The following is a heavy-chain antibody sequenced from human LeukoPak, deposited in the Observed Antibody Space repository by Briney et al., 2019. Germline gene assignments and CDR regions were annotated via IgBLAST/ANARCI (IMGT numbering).Heavy chain of an antibody. CDR1: GFTFSSYS. J-gene: IGHJ4*02. V-gene: IGHV3-21*01. Sequence: GGSLRLSCAASGFTFSSYSMNWVRRAPGKGLEWVSSISSSSSYIYYADSVKGRFTISRDNAKNSLYLQMNSLRAEDTDVYYCARSIAASCNYWGQGTLVTVYS. D-gene: IGHD6-13*01. CDR2: ISSSSSYI. CDR3: ARSIAASCNY.